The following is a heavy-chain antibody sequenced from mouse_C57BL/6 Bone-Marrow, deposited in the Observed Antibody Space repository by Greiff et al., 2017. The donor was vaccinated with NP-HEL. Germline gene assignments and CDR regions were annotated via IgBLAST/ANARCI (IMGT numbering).Heavy chain of an antibody. J-gene: IGHJ2*01. CDR2: LYPRSGNT. D-gene: IGHD1-1*01. Sequence: QVQLQQSGAELARPGASVKLSCKASGYTFTSYGISWVQQRPGQGLEWIGELYPRSGNTSYNEKFKGRATRTADKSSSTAYMELRSLTSEDSAVYFCANLLLRDYWGQGTTLTVSS. CDR1: GYTFTSYG. CDR3: ANLLLRDY. V-gene: IGHV1-81*01.